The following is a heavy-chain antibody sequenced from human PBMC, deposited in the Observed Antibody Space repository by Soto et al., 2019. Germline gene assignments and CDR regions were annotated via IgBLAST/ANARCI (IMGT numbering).Heavy chain of an antibody. J-gene: IGHJ5*02. Sequence: QVQLQESGPGLVKPSETLSLTCTVSGGSISSYYWSWIRQPPGKGLEWIGYIYYSGSTNYNPSLKSRVTISVDTSKNQFSLKLSSVTAADTAVYYCARDHVWGSYRYTGWFDPWGQGTLVTVSS. CDR2: IYYSGST. V-gene: IGHV4-59*01. D-gene: IGHD3-16*02. CDR3: ARDHVWGSYRYTGWFDP. CDR1: GGSISSYY.